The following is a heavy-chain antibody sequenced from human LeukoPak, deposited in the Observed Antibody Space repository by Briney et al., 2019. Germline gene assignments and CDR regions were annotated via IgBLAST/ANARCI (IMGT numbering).Heavy chain of an antibody. CDR3: ARAPRIAAAPSNNWFDP. CDR2: INPNSGGT. Sequence: ASVKVSCKASGYTFTSYDINWVRQAPGQGLEWMGRINPNSGGTNYAQKFQGRVTMTRDTSISTAYMELSRLRSDDTAVYYCARAPRIAAAPSNNWFDPWGQGTLVTVSS. J-gene: IGHJ5*02. D-gene: IGHD6-13*01. CDR1: GYTFTSYD. V-gene: IGHV1-2*06.